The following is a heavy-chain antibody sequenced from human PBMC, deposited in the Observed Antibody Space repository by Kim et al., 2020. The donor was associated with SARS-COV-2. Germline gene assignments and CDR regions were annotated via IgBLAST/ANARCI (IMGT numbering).Heavy chain of an antibody. V-gene: IGHV3-64D*06. J-gene: IGHJ6*02. Sequence: GGSLRLSCSASGFTFSSYAMHWVRQAPGKGLEYVSAISSNGGSTYYADSVKGRFTISRDNSKNTLYLQMSSLRAEDTAVYYCVKPTMVRGVIKGYYGMDVWGQGTTVTVSS. CDR3: VKPTMVRGVIKGYYGMDV. CDR2: ISSNGGST. D-gene: IGHD3-10*01. CDR1: GFTFSSYA.